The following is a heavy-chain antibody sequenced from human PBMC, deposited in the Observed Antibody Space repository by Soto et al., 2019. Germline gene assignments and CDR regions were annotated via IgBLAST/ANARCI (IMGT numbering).Heavy chain of an antibody. J-gene: IGHJ4*02. D-gene: IGHD6-6*01. Sequence: ASVKVSCKASGYTFTHYYMHWVRQAPGQGLEWMGIINPNGGSTSYAQKFQGRVTMTRDTSTSTVYMELSSLRSEDTAVYFCARTYSSSAGSDYWGQGTLVTVSS. CDR3: ARTYSSSAGSDY. V-gene: IGHV1-46*01. CDR2: INPNGGST. CDR1: GYTFTHYY.